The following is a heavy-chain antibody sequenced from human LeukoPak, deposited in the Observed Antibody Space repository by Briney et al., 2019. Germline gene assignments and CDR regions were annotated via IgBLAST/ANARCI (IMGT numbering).Heavy chain of an antibody. CDR3: AHRTVGNSFDY. J-gene: IGHJ4*02. CDR1: GFSLSTSGVG. V-gene: IGHV2-5*01. Sequence: ESGPTLVNPTQTLTLTCTFSGFSLSTSGVGVGWIRQPPGKALEWLAVNHWNAADHYSPSLNSRLTITEDTSKNQVVLTVTDMDPVDTATYYCAHRTVGNSFDYWGQGILVTVSS. CDR2: NHWNAAD. D-gene: IGHD1-26*01.